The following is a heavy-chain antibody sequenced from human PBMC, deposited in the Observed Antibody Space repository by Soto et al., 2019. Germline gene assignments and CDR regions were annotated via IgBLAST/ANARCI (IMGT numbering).Heavy chain of an antibody. CDR2: IYYTGST. V-gene: IGHV4-59*02. J-gene: IGHJ4*02. CDR1: GDSVSGHY. CDR3: ARGYCSSVSCHEFDY. Sequence: SETLSLTCAVSGDSVSGHYWNWIRQPPGKGLEWIGNIYYTGSTNYSPSLKSRLTISVDTSKYQFSLNLSSVTAADTAVYYCARGYCSSVSCHEFDYWGQGALVTVSS. D-gene: IGHD2-2*01.